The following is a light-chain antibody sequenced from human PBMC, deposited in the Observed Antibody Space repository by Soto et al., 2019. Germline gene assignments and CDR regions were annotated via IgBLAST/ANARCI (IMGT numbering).Light chain of an antibody. CDR3: SAWDGSLNAIL. J-gene: IGLJ2*01. CDR1: SSNIGSNI. CDR2: NND. Sequence: QSVLSQPPSASGTPGQRVTISCSGRSSNIGSNIVNWYQQLPGTAPKLLIYNNDRRPSGVPDRFSGSKSGTSASLAISGLQSEDEADYYCSAWDGSLNAILFGGGTKLTVL. V-gene: IGLV1-44*01.